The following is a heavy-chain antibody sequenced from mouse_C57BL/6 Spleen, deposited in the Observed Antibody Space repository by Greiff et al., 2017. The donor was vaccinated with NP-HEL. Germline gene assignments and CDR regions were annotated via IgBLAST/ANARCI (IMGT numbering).Heavy chain of an antibody. V-gene: IGHV1-5*01. J-gene: IGHJ4*01. Sequence: EVQLQQSGTVLARPGASVKMSCKTSGYTFTSYWMHWVKQRPGQGLEWIGAIYPGNSDTSYNQKFKGKAKLTAVTSASTAYMELSSLTNEDSAVYYCTRRYYGSFDAMDYWGQGTSVTVSS. CDR2: IYPGNSDT. D-gene: IGHD1-1*01. CDR3: TRRYYGSFDAMDY. CDR1: GYTFTSYW.